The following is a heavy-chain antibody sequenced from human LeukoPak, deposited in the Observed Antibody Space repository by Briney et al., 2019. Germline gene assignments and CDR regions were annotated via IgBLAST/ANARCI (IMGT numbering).Heavy chain of an antibody. CDR1: GGSISSYY. Sequence: AETLSLTCTVSGGSISSYYWSWIRQPAGKGLEWIGRIYTSGSTNYNPSLKSRVTMSVDTSKNQFSLKLSSVTAADTAVYYCARDSIAAAGWAFDIWGQGTMVTVSS. J-gene: IGHJ3*02. V-gene: IGHV4-4*07. CDR3: ARDSIAAAGWAFDI. D-gene: IGHD6-13*01. CDR2: IYTSGST.